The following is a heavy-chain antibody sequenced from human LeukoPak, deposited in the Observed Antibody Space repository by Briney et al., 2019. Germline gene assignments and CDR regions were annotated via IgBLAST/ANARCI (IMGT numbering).Heavy chain of an antibody. Sequence: GGSLRLSCAASGFTFNTYSMSWVRQAPGKGLEWVSYISSSSSTIYYADSVKGRFTISRDNAKNSLYLQMNSLRAEDTAVYYCARDTSSKYYDFWSGYYTGLDYWGQGTLVTVSS. CDR2: ISSSSSTI. V-gene: IGHV3-48*01. CDR1: GFTFNTYS. CDR3: ARDTSSKYYDFWSGYYTGLDY. D-gene: IGHD3-3*01. J-gene: IGHJ4*02.